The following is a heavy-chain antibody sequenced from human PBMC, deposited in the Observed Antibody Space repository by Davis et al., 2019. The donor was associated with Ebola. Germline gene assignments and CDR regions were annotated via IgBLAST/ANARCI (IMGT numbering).Heavy chain of an antibody. Sequence: LRLSCTVSGGSISSSSYYWSWIRQHPGKGLEWIGYIYYSGSTYYNPSLKSRVTISVDTSKNQFSLKLSSVTAADTAVYYCAGDDSSGSWYGMDVWGQGTTVTVSS. J-gene: IGHJ6*02. D-gene: IGHD3-22*01. CDR2: IYYSGST. CDR1: GGSISSSSYY. CDR3: AGDDSSGSWYGMDV. V-gene: IGHV4-31*03.